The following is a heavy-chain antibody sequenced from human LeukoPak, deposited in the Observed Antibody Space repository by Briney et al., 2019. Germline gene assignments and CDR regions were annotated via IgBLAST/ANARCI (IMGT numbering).Heavy chain of an antibody. Sequence: SETLSLTCTVFGGSISSSSYYWSWIRQPPGKGLEWIGEINHSGSTNYNPSLKSRVTISVDTSKNQFSLKLSSVTAADTAVYYCARPYYYDSLDAFDIWGQGTMVTVSS. CDR3: ARPYYYDSLDAFDI. D-gene: IGHD3-22*01. J-gene: IGHJ3*02. V-gene: IGHV4-39*07. CDR1: GGSISSSSYY. CDR2: INHSGST.